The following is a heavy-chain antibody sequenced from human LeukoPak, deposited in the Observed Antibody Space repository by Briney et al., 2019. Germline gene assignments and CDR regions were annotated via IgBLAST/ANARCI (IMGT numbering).Heavy chain of an antibody. V-gene: IGHV1-46*01. J-gene: IGHJ5*02. CDR2: INPSGGST. CDR3: ARGNYDILTGYWSLKSGWFDP. Sequence: GASVKVSCKASGYTFTSYYMHWVRQAPGQGHEWMGIINPSGGSTSYAQKFQGRVTMTRDTSTSTVYMELSSLRSEDTAVYYCARGNYDILTGYWSLKSGWFDPWGQGTLVTVSS. CDR1: GYTFTSYY. D-gene: IGHD3-9*01.